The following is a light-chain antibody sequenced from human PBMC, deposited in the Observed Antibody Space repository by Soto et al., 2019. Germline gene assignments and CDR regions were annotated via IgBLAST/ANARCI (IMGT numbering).Light chain of an antibody. Sequence: EIVMTQSPATLSVSPGERATLSCRASQSVSRSLAWYQQKPGQAPRLLISGASSRATGIPDRFSGSGSGTDFTLTISRLEPEDFALYYCQHYVERSPITFGQGTRPEIK. V-gene: IGKV3-20*01. CDR1: QSVSRS. J-gene: IGKJ5*01. CDR2: GAS. CDR3: QHYVERSPIT.